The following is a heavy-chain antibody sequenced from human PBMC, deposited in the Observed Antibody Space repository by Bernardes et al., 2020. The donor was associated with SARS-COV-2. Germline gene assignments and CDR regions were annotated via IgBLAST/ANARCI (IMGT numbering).Heavy chain of an antibody. V-gene: IGHV4-39*07. CDR2: IFYDGST. D-gene: IGHD2-21*01. J-gene: IGHJ3*02. Sequence: SETLSLTCGVSGDSVSSASYYWGWIRQPPGKGLEWIGNIFYDGSTYYSPSLQSRVTISVEMSKNQFSLKLSSVTTADTAVYYCARDCGGECLGAFDIWGQGTMVTVS. CDR3: ARDCGGECLGAFDI. CDR1: GDSVSSASYY.